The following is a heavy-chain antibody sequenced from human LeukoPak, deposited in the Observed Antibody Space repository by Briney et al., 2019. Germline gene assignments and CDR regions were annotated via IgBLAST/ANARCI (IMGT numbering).Heavy chain of an antibody. J-gene: IGHJ3*02. CDR3: ARGLTGYII. CDR1: GYSFSTYW. Sequence: GESLKISCKCSGYSFSTYWIGWVRQMSGKSLEWMGIIYPGDSETRYSPSFQGQVTISADKSISTAYLQWSSLKASDTAMYYCARGLTGYIIWGQGTMVTVSS. CDR2: IYPGDSET. V-gene: IGHV5-51*01. D-gene: IGHD3-9*01.